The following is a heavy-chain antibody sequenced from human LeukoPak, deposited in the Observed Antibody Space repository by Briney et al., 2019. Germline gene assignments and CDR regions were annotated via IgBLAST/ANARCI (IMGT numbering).Heavy chain of an antibody. J-gene: IGHJ4*02. CDR2: IYTSGST. V-gene: IGHV4-4*07. Sequence: PSETLSLTCTVSGGSISSYYWSWIRQPAGKGLEWIGRIYTSGSTNYNPSLKSRVTMSVDTSKNQFSLKLSSVTAADTAVYYCARSLRSITIFGVVTSLDYWGQGTLVTVSS. CDR3: ARSLRSITIFGVVTSLDY. CDR1: GGSISSYY. D-gene: IGHD3-3*01.